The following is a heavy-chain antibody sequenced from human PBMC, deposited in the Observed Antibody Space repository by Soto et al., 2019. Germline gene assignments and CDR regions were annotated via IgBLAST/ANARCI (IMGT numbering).Heavy chain of an antibody. CDR3: AREEDLRFLEWLPNFEY. D-gene: IGHD3-3*01. V-gene: IGHV1-3*01. CDR1: GYTFTSYA. J-gene: IGHJ4*02. CDR2: INAGNGNT. Sequence: ASVKVSCKASGYTFTSYAMHWVRQAPGQRLEWMGWINAGNGNTKYSQKFQGRVTITRDTSASTAYMELSSLRSEDTAVYYCAREEDLRFLEWLPNFEYWGQGTLVTVSS.